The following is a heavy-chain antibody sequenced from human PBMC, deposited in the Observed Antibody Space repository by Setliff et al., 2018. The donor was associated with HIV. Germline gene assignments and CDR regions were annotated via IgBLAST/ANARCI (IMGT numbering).Heavy chain of an antibody. V-gene: IGHV1-69*04. Sequence: SVKVSCKASGGTFSSYTISWVRQAPGQGLEWMGRIIPILGIANYAQKFQGRVTITADKSTSTADMELSSLRSEDTAVYYCARDSPNYYDSSGSWGQGTLVTVSS. CDR1: GGTFSSYT. D-gene: IGHD3-22*01. J-gene: IGHJ5*02. CDR3: ARDSPNYYDSSGS. CDR2: IIPILGIA.